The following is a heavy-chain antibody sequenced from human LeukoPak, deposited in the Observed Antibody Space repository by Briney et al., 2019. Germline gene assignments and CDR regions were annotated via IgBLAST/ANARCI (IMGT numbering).Heavy chain of an antibody. J-gene: IGHJ6*02. CDR1: GFTFSSYS. Sequence: GGSLRLSCAASGFTFSSYSMNWVRQAPGKGLEWVAVISYDGSNKYYADSVKGRFTISRDNSKNTLYLQMNSLRAEDTAVYYCAKDAVWSDYYGMDVWGQGTTVTVSS. D-gene: IGHD2-21*01. CDR2: ISYDGSNK. V-gene: IGHV3-30*18. CDR3: AKDAVWSDYYGMDV.